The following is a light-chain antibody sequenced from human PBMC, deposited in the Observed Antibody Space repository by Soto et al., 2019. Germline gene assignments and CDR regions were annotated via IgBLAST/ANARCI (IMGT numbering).Light chain of an antibody. J-gene: IGLJ2*01. CDR3: SSYTSSSTLV. CDR1: SSDVGGYNY. Sequence: QSVLTQPASGSGSPGQSITISCTGTSSDVGGYNYVSWYQQHPGKAPKLMIYDVSNRPSGVSKRFSGSKSGNTASLTISGLQAEDEADYYCSSYTSSSTLVFGGGTKVTVL. V-gene: IGLV2-14*01. CDR2: DVS.